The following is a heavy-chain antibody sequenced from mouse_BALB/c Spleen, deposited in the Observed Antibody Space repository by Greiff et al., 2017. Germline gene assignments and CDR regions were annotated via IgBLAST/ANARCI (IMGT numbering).Heavy chain of an antibody. J-gene: IGHJ2*01. D-gene: IGHD2-2*01. CDR3: NANGYDVNYFDY. CDR1: GFNIKDYY. Sequence: EVQLKESGAELVRSGASVKLSCTASGFNIKDYYMHWVKQRPEQGLEWIGWIDPENGDTEYAPKFQGKATMTADTSSNTAYLQLSSLTSEDTAVYYGNANGYDVNYFDYWGQGTTLTVSS. V-gene: IGHV14-4*02. CDR2: IDPENGDT.